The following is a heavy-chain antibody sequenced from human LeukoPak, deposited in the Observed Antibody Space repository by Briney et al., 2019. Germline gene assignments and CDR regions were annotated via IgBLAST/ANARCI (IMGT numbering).Heavy chain of an antibody. J-gene: IGHJ3*02. Sequence: GGSLRLSCAASGFTFSSYWMSWVRQAPGKGLEWVANIKQDGSEKYYVDSVKGRFTISTDSAKNSLYLQMNSLRDDDTAVYYCVRDQFYAFDIWGQGTVVTVSS. CDR2: IKQDGSEK. CDR3: VRDQFYAFDI. V-gene: IGHV3-7*01. CDR1: GFTFSSYW.